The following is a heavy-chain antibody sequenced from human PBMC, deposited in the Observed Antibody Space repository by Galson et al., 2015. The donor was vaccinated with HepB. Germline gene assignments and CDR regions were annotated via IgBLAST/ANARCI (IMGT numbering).Heavy chain of an antibody. V-gene: IGHV3-49*03. CDR2: IRRKANGGTT. CDR1: GFTFGDYA. D-gene: IGHD3-10*01. J-gene: IGHJ4*01. CDR3: TRGGHFGPIDY. Sequence: SLRLSCAGSGFTFGDYAVSWFRQAPGKGLEWVGFIRRKANGGTTEYAASVRGRFSISRDDSKSIAYLQMNSLETEDTAVYYCTRGGHFGPIDYWGHGTLVTVSS.